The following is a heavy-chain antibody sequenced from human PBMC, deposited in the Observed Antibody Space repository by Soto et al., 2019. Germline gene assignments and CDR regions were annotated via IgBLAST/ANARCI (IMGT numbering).Heavy chain of an antibody. D-gene: IGHD6-13*01. J-gene: IGHJ6*02. CDR2: IIPIFGTA. CDR3: ARVSLIAAAGTEAPYYYYGMDV. CDR1: GGTFSSYA. V-gene: IGHV1-69*13. Sequence: SVKVSCKASGGTFSSYAISWVRQAPGQGLEWMGGIIPIFGTANYTQKFQGRVTITADESTSTAYMELSSLRSEDTAVYYCARVSLIAAAGTEAPYYYYGMDVWGQGTTVTVSS.